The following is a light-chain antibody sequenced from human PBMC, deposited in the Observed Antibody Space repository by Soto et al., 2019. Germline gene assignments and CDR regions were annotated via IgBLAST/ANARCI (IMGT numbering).Light chain of an antibody. V-gene: IGKV1-33*01. CDR3: QQYGNLPLT. J-gene: IGKJ4*01. Sequence: DIKMTQSPSSLSASVGDRVTVTCHASQDISNNLNWYQQKPGKAPKLLINDASNLETGVPSRFSGSGSGTDFTFTITSLQPEDIATYYCQQYGNLPLTFGGGTKVDIK. CDR1: QDISNN. CDR2: DAS.